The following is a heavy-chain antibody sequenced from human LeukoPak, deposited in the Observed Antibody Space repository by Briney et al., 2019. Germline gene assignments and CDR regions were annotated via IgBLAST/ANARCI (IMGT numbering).Heavy chain of an antibody. CDR3: AREVGGSYYGPTDH. Sequence: SETLSLTCTVSGDSISSGSYYCSWIRQPAGKGLEWIGRIYTSGNTYYNPSLKSRVTISVDTSKNQFSLKLSSVTAADTAMYYCAREVGGSYYGPTDHWGQGTLVTVST. J-gene: IGHJ4*02. V-gene: IGHV4-61*02. D-gene: IGHD3-10*01. CDR2: IYTSGNT. CDR1: GDSISSGSYY.